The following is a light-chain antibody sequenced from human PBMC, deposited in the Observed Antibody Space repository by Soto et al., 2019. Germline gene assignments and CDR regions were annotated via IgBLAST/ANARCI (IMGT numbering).Light chain of an antibody. V-gene: IGKV3-20*01. CDR2: GAS. CDR1: QRIDSAC. J-gene: IGKJ1*01. CDR3: QKYVSSVSWT. Sequence: VLTQSPGTLSLSQGERATLSCRASQRIDSACLAWYQQKRGQAPRLFIYGASRKATGIPDRFSGSGSGKDFTLTISRLEPEDFEVNYCQKYVSSVSWTFGQGPRVDIK.